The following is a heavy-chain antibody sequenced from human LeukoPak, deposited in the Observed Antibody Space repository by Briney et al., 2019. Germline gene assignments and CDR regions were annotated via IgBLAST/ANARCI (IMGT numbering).Heavy chain of an antibody. CDR2: ISSSGSTI. CDR3: ARGPVDSLNWFVP. Sequence: KPGGSLRLSCAASGFTFSDYYMSWIREAPGKGLEWVSYISSSGSTIYYADSVKGRFTISRDNAKNSLYLQMNSQRAEDTAVYYCARGPVDSLNWFVPWGQGTLVTVSS. V-gene: IGHV3-11*01. J-gene: IGHJ5*02. D-gene: IGHD5-12*01. CDR1: GFTFSDYY.